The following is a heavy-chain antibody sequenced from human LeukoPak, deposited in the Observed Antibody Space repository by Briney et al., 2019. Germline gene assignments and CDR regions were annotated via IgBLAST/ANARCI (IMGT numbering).Heavy chain of an antibody. CDR3: ARATYSSGYYYKATGKVFDY. CDR1: GGSFSGYY. Sequence: SETLSLTCAVYGGSFSGYYWSWIRQPPGKGLEWIGEINHSGSTNYNPSLKSRVTISVDTSKNQFSLKLSSVTAADTAVYYCARATYSSGYYYKATGKVFDYWGQGTLVTVSS. CDR2: INHSGST. J-gene: IGHJ4*02. D-gene: IGHD3-22*01. V-gene: IGHV4-34*01.